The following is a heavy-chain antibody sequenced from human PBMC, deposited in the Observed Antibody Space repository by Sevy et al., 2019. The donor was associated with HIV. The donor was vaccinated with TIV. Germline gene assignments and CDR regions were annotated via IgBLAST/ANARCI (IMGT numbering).Heavy chain of an antibody. J-gene: IGHJ3*01. D-gene: IGHD2-21*02. CDR3: AKDRSSSDCYIGGYDAFDF. Sequence: GGSLRLSCAASGFTFSSYAMSWVGQAPGKGLEWVSAISGSGGSTYYADSVKGGFTNSSDNANNTLYLQKNSLRAEDTAMYYCAKDRSSSDCYIGGYDAFDFWGQGTMVTVSS. CDR2: ISGSGGST. V-gene: IGHV3-23*01. CDR1: GFTFSSYA.